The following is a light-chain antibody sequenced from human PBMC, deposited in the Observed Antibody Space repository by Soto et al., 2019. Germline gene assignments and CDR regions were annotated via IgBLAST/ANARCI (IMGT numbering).Light chain of an antibody. CDR3: QHYNSYSEA. V-gene: IGKV1-17*01. CDR2: GAN. CDR1: QSIRSY. J-gene: IGKJ1*01. Sequence: DIQLTQSPSSLSASVGDRITITCRSSQSIRSYLNWYQQRPGTAPKVXIFGANSLQSGVPSRFSGSGAGTEFTLPISSLQPDDFETYYCQHYNSYSEAFGQGTKVDIK.